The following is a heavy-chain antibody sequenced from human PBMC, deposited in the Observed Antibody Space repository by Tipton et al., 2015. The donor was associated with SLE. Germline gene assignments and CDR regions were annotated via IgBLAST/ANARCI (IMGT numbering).Heavy chain of an antibody. D-gene: IGHD5-24*01. V-gene: IGHV3-48*03. CDR2: IFSSGSTI. CDR3: AKDFHDEMAPDHNAFDI. Sequence: SLRLSCAGSGFSFSDYEMHWVRQAPGKGLEWVSYIFSSGSTIYYTGSVEGRFTISRDNAKQSLYLQMKSLRVDDTAKYYCAKDFHDEMAPDHNAFDIWGQGTMVTVSS. CDR1: GFSFSDYE. J-gene: IGHJ3*02.